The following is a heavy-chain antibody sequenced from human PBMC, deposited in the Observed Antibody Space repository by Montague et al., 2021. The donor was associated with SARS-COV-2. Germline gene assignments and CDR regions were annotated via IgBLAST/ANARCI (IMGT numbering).Heavy chain of an antibody. Sequence: SGTLSLTCTVSGXSVSHDFWTWIRQPPGKGLEWIGYVYYSRSSSYNPSLMCRVSIAVDTSKNQFSLRLSTVTAADTAIYYCVRDPAPSGSGTFYDYWGQGTLVAVSS. CDR2: VYYSRSS. D-gene: IGHD1-26*01. CDR1: GXSVSHDF. V-gene: IGHV4-59*02. CDR3: VRDPAPSGSGTFYDY. J-gene: IGHJ4*02.